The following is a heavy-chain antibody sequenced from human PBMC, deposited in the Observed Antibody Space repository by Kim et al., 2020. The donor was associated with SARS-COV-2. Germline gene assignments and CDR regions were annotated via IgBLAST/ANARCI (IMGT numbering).Heavy chain of an antibody. J-gene: IGHJ4*02. CDR3: ARTDYGEAGYYFDY. Sequence: AQKFQGRVTITADESTSTAYMELSSLRSEDTAVYYCARTDYGEAGYYFDYWGQGTLVTVSS. D-gene: IGHD4-17*01. V-gene: IGHV1-69*01.